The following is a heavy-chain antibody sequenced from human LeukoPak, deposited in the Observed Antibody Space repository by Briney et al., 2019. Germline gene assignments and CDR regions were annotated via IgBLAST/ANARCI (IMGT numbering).Heavy chain of an antibody. CDR2: ISSSSSTI. V-gene: IGHV3-48*01. J-gene: IGHJ4*02. D-gene: IGHD4-23*01. CDR1: GFTFSSYS. CDR3: ARGAHKWDDYGGFFDY. Sequence: GGSLRLSCAASGFTFSSYSMNWVRQAPGKGLEWVSYISSSSSTIYYADSVRGRFTISRDNAKNSLYLQMNSLRAEDTAVYYCARGAHKWDDYGGFFDYWGQGTLVTVSS.